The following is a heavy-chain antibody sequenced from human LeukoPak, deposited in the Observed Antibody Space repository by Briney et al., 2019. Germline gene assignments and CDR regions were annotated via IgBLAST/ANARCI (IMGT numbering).Heavy chain of an antibody. V-gene: IGHV1-2*02. CDR3: ARERPTGNDAFDI. J-gene: IGHJ3*02. Sequence: GASVTVSCKASGYTFTGYYMHWVRQAPGQGLEWMGWINPNSGGTNYAQKFQGSVTMTRDTSISTAYMELSRLRSDDTAVYYCARERPTGNDAFDIWGQGTMVTVSS. CDR2: INPNSGGT. D-gene: IGHD1-1*01. CDR1: GYTFTGYY.